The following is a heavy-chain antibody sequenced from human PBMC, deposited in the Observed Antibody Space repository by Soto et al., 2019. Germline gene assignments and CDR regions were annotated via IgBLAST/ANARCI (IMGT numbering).Heavy chain of an antibody. CDR2: IYPGNSDT. V-gene: IGHV5-51*01. J-gene: IGHJ6*02. Sequence: GESLKSSGKGSGYGFTIYCIGWVRQMPGRGLEWMGIIYPGNSDTRYSPSFQGQVTISADKSISTVYLQWRSLKASDSAMYYCARRDLHYGMDVWGQGTTVTVSS. CDR3: ARRDLHYGMDV. CDR1: GYGFTIYC.